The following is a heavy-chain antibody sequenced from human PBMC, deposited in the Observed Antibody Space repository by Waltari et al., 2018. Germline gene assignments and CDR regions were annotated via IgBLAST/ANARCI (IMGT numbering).Heavy chain of an antibody. CDR1: GFTLRHYW. D-gene: IGHD2-15*01. V-gene: IGHV3-7*01. Sequence: EVQLVASGGGLVQHGGSLRLSCAASGFTLRHYWMGWVRQAPGKGLEGVAGIKEDGGRKDYVDSVKGRFTISRDNAKSTLYLQMNSLRAEDTAVFYCVRNRGWQQFDFWGQGTLVTVSS. J-gene: IGHJ4*02. CDR2: IKEDGGRK. CDR3: VRNRGWQQFDF.